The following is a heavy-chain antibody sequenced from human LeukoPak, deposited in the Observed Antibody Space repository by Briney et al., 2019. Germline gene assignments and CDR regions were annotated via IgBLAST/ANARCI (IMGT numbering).Heavy chain of an antibody. D-gene: IGHD2-2*01. Sequence: PGGSLRLSCATSGLTFIDLWMNWVRQAPGRGLEWVANIKPDGSEKYYVDSVKGRFAISRDNAKNEVYLEMNSLRAEDTGVYYCSGRDSSRSPRAYWGQGTLVSGSS. V-gene: IGHV3-7*01. CDR1: GLTFIDLW. CDR2: IKPDGSEK. CDR3: SGRDSSRSPRAY. J-gene: IGHJ4*02.